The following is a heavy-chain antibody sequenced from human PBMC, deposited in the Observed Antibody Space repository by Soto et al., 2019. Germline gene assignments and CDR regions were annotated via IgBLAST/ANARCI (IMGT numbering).Heavy chain of an antibody. CDR3: ARASSYGHDAIDY. V-gene: IGHV4-31*03. Sequence: PSETLSLTCTVSGGSISSGGYYWSWIRQHPGKGLEWIGYIYYSGSTYYNPSLKSRVTISVDTSKNQFSLKLSSVTAADTAVYYCARASSYGHDAIDYWGQGTLVTVSS. J-gene: IGHJ4*02. CDR2: IYYSGST. CDR1: GGSISSGGYY. D-gene: IGHD5-18*01.